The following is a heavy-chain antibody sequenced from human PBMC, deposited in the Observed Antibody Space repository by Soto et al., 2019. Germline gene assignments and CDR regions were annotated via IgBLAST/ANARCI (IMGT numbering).Heavy chain of an antibody. D-gene: IGHD3-3*01. J-gene: IGHJ5*02. CDR3: ARIPKYDVWSGYFGGFDP. V-gene: IGHV2-26*01. CDR2: IFSNDEK. Sequence: QVTLKESGPLLLQPTETLTLTCTVSGFSLSNARMGVSWIRQPPGKALEWLAHIFSNDEKSYSTSLKSRLTVSKDTSKRQVVLTMTNMHPVDTATYYCARIPKYDVWSGYFGGFDPWGQVTLVTVSA. CDR1: GFSLSNARMG.